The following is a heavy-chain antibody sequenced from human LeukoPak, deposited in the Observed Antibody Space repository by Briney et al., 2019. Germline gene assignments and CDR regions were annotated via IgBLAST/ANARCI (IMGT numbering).Heavy chain of an antibody. Sequence: SETLSLTCTVSGGSISSYYWSWIRQPAGKGLEWIGRIYTSGSTNYNPSLKSRVTMSVDTSKNQFSLKLSSVTAADTAVYYCAKDFGIVGARALYYFDYWGQGTLVTVSS. V-gene: IGHV4-4*07. CDR2: IYTSGST. CDR1: GGSISSYY. J-gene: IGHJ4*02. CDR3: AKDFGIVGARALYYFDY. D-gene: IGHD1-26*01.